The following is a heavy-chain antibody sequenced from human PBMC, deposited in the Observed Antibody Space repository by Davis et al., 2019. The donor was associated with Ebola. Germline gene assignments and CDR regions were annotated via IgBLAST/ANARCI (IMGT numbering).Heavy chain of an antibody. Sequence: AASVKVSCKASGYTFSGYYMHWVRQAPGQGLEWMGWINPNSGGTKYAQKFQGWVTMTRDTSISTAYMELSRLRSDDTAVYYCARLRYLSGMDVWGQGTTVTVSS. J-gene: IGHJ6*02. CDR1: GYTFSGYY. V-gene: IGHV1-2*04. CDR3: ARLRYLSGMDV. D-gene: IGHD3-9*01. CDR2: INPNSGGT.